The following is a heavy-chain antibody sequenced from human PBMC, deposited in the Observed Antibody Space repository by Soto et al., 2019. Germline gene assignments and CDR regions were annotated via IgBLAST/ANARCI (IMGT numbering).Heavy chain of an antibody. CDR1: GGSISSGDYY. Sequence: LSETLSLTCTVSGGSISSGDYYWSWIRQPPGKGLEWIGYIYYTGSTYYNPSLKSRVTISVDTSKNQFSLNLRSVTAADTAVYYCARATITMVRGILYYYGMDVWGQGTPVTVSS. J-gene: IGHJ6*02. V-gene: IGHV4-30-4*01. D-gene: IGHD3-10*01. CDR2: IYYTGST. CDR3: ARATITMVRGILYYYGMDV.